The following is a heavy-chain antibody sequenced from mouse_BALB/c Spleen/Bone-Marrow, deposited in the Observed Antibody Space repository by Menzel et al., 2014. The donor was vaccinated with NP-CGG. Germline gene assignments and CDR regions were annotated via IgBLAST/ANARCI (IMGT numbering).Heavy chain of an antibody. CDR3: ARLGYYGSFAF. CDR1: GFDFSRFW. J-gene: IGHJ3*01. Sequence: EVKLQESGGGLVQPGGSLKLSCAASGFDFSRFWMSWVRQAPGKGLEWIGEINPDSSAINYTPPLKDKFIISRDNAKNTLYLQMSKVRSEDTALYYCARLGYYGSFAFWGQGTLVTVSA. CDR2: INPDSSAI. D-gene: IGHD1-2*01. V-gene: IGHV4-1*02.